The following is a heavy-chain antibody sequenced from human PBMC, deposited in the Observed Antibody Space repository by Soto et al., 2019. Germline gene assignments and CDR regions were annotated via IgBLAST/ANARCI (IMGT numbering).Heavy chain of an antibody. V-gene: IGHV3-23*01. CDR2: ISGSGGST. Sequence: GGSLRLSCAASGFTFSSYAMSWVRQAPGKGLEWVSAISGSGGSTYYADSVKGRFTISRDNSKNTLYLQMNSLRAEDTAVYYCAKEGFRELVVPAVPSKHHMDVWGKGTTVTVSS. CDR1: GFTFSSYA. J-gene: IGHJ6*03. CDR3: AKEGFRELVVPAVPSKHHMDV. D-gene: IGHD2-2*01.